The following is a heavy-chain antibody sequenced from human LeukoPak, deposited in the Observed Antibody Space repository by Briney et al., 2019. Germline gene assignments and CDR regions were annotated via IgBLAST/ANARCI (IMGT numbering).Heavy chain of an antibody. Sequence: GASVKVSCKVSGYTLTELSMHWVRQAPGKGLEWMGGFDPEDGETIYAQKFQGRVTMTEDTSTDTAYMELSSLRSEDTAVYYCATAGYYDSSGFQFDYRGQGTLVTVSS. V-gene: IGHV1-24*01. J-gene: IGHJ4*02. D-gene: IGHD3-22*01. CDR3: ATAGYYDSSGFQFDY. CDR2: FDPEDGET. CDR1: GYTLTELS.